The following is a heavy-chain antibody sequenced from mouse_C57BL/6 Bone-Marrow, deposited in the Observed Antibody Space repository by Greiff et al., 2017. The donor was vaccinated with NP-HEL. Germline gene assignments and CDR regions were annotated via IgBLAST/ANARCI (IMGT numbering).Heavy chain of an antibody. D-gene: IGHD2-10*01. CDR1: GFTFTGYY. CDR2: ISNRANGYTT. V-gene: IGHV7-3*01. CDR3: ASSYCDNYLSYAMDY. Sequence: EVKLVESGGGLVQPGGSLSLSCAASGFTFTGYYMSWVRKPPGKALEWLGFISNRANGYTTVYSASVKGRFTISRANSKSILYLQMNALKAEDSATYYCASSYCDNYLSYAMDYWGQGTSVTVS. J-gene: IGHJ4*01.